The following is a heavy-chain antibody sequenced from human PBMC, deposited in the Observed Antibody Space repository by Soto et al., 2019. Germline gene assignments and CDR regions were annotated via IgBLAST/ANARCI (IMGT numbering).Heavy chain of an antibody. CDR3: ARSHCSSTSCHWFDP. V-gene: IGHV1-46*01. CDR1: GYTFTSYY. J-gene: IGHJ5*02. D-gene: IGHD2-2*01. Sequence: KVSCKASGYTFTSYYMHWVRQAPGQGLEWMGRINASGGNTNYAQSFQGRVTITRDTSTSTAYMELSSLRSEDTAVYYCARSHCSSTSCHWFDPWGQGTLVTVSS. CDR2: INASGGNT.